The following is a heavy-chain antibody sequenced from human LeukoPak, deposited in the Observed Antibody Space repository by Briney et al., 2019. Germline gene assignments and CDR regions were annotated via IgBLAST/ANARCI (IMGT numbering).Heavy chain of an antibody. CDR2: IKQDGSKK. CDR3: TRVGYIDEGIDY. CDR1: GFTVSSNY. J-gene: IGHJ4*02. Sequence: GGSLRLSCAASGFTVSSNYMSWVRQAPGKGLEWVANIKQDGSKKSYVDSVKGRFTISRDNAKNSLYLQMNSLRAEDTAIYYCTRVGYIDEGIDYWGQGTLVTVSS. V-gene: IGHV3-7*04. D-gene: IGHD5-24*01.